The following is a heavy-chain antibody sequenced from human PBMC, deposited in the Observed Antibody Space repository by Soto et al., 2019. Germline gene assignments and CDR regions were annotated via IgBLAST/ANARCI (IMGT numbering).Heavy chain of an antibody. J-gene: IGHJ4*02. CDR3: ARDYYGSGSPPFGY. CDR1: GGSISSSNW. CDR2: IYYSGST. D-gene: IGHD3-10*01. Sequence: SETLSLTCAVSGGSISSSNWWSWVRQPPGKGLEWIGYIYYSGSTNYNPSLKSRVTISVDTSKNQFSLKLSSVTAADTAVYYCARDYYGSGSPPFGYWGQGTLVTVS. V-gene: IGHV4-4*02.